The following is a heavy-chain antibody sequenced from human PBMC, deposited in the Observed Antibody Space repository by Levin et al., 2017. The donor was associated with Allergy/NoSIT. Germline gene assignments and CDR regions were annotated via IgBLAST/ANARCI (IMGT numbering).Heavy chain of an antibody. V-gene: IGHV3-49*04. Sequence: GESLKISWTGSGFTFGDYAMSWVRQAPGKGLEWVGFIRNKAHGGTTEYAASVKGRLTISRDDSKSIAYLQMNSLKTEDTAVYFCARGGPPNYDYNWGSYRDGYFDYWGQGTLVTVSS. CDR1: GFTFGDYA. CDR3: ARGGPPNYDYNWGSYRDGYFDY. CDR2: IRNKAHGGTT. D-gene: IGHD3-16*02. J-gene: IGHJ4*02.